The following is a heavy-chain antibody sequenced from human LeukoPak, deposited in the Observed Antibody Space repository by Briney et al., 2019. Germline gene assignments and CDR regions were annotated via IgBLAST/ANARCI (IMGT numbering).Heavy chain of an antibody. CDR2: IYNSGTT. V-gene: IGHV4-30-4*07. J-gene: IGHJ4*02. CDR3: ARTTSYYYDSSLVY. Sequence: PSQTLSLTCVVSGDSISSGGYSWHWIRQPPGKGLEWIGYIYNSGTTSYNPSLKSRVTMSVDTSKNQFSLKLSSVTAADTAVYYCARTTSYYYDSSLVYWGQGTLVTVSS. D-gene: IGHD3-22*01. CDR1: GDSISSGGYS.